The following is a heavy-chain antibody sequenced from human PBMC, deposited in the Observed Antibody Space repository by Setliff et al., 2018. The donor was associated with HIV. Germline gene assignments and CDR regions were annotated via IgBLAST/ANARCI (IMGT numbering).Heavy chain of an antibody. Sequence: GGSLSLTCIVSGDSITSHYMSWVRQAPGKGLEWVSVIYAGGSTYYADSVKGRFTISRDNSKNMLYLQMDSLRAEDTAVYYCARGRNRNYVVYGMDVWGQGTTVTVSS. V-gene: IGHV3-53*01. J-gene: IGHJ6*02. CDR1: GDSITSHY. CDR3: ARGRNRNYVVYGMDV. CDR2: IYAGGST. D-gene: IGHD1-7*01.